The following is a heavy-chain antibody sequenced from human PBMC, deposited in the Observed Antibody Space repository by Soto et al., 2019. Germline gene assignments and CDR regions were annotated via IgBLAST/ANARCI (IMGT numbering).Heavy chain of an antibody. D-gene: IGHD6-13*01. CDR1: GFTFSSYA. J-gene: IGHJ3*02. CDR3: AKIPRSSCWYLDAFDI. Sequence: EVQLLESGGGLVQPGGSLRLSCAASGFTFSSYAMSWVRQAPGKGLEWVSAISGSGDSTYYADFVKDRFTISRDNSKNTLYLQMNSLRAEDTAVYYCAKIPRSSCWYLDAFDIWGQGTMVTVSS. V-gene: IGHV3-23*01. CDR2: ISGSGDST.